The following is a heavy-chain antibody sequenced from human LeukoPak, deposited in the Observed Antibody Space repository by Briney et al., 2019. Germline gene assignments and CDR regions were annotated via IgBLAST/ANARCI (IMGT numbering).Heavy chain of an antibody. J-gene: IGHJ4*02. D-gene: IGHD1-26*01. CDR2: IKIDGSEK. V-gene: IGHV3-7*01. CDR3: AREIAGGAVTLDY. CDR1: GFTFSSYA. Sequence: GGSLRLSCAASGFTFSSYAMSWVRQAPGKGLEWVANIKIDGSEKYYVDSVKGRFTISRDNAKNSLYLQMNSLRAEDSAVYYCAREIAGGAVTLDYWGQGTLVTVSS.